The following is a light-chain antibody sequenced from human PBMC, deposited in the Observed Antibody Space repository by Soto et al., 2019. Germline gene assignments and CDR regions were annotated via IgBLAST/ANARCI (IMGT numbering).Light chain of an antibody. CDR1: QSISTG. J-gene: IGKJ1*01. V-gene: IGKV1-5*01. CDR2: DAS. Sequence: DIQMTQSPSTLSSSVGDRVTITCRASQSISTGLAWYQQKPGKAPNLLIYDASTLESGVPSRFSGSGSGTEFTLTISCLQPDDFATYYCQHYNSYSEAFGQGTKVDIK. CDR3: QHYNSYSEA.